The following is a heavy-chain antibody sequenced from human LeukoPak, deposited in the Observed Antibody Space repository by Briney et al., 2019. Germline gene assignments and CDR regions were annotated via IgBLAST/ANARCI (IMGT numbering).Heavy chain of an antibody. D-gene: IGHD2-15*01. CDR1: GDSVSSSTSA. Sequence: SQTLSLTCAISGDSVSSSTSAWSWIRQSPSRGLEWLGRAYYRSRWYLTYAVSVKGRITINPDTSKNQLSLQLNFVTPEDTAVYYCARDYYPNYCSGGSCPPDYWGQGTLVTVSS. CDR2: AYYRSRWYL. CDR3: ARDYYPNYCSGGSCPPDY. V-gene: IGHV6-1*01. J-gene: IGHJ4*02.